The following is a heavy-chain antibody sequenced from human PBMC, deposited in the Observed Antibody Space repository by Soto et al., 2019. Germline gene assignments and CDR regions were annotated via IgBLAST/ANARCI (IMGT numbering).Heavy chain of an antibody. Sequence: QVQLVQSGAEVKKPGASVKVSCKASGYTFTSYYMHWVRQAPGQGLEWMGIINPSGGSTRYAQKFQGRVIMTRDTSTSTVYMELSSLRSEDTAVYYCATQGFCTNGVCYDFDNWGQGTLVTVSS. CDR2: INPSGGST. D-gene: IGHD2-8*01. CDR3: ATQGFCTNGVCYDFDN. CDR1: GYTFTSYY. V-gene: IGHV1-46*03. J-gene: IGHJ4*02.